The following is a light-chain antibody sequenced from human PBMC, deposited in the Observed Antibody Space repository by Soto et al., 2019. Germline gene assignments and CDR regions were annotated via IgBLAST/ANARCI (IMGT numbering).Light chain of an antibody. J-gene: IGKJ4*01. V-gene: IGKV3-20*01. CDR1: QSVSSSY. CDR2: GAS. Sequence: DIVLTQSRGTLSLSPGERATLSCSASQSVSSSYLAWYQQKPGQAPRLLIYGASNRTTGIPDRFSGGGSGTDFTLTISRLEPEDFAVYYCQQYDNSPLTFGGGTKVEIK. CDR3: QQYDNSPLT.